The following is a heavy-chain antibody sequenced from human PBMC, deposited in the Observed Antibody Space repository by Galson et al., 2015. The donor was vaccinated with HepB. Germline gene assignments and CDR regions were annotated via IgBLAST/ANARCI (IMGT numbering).Heavy chain of an antibody. CDR1: GFTFSSYG. Sequence: SLRLSCAASGFTFSSYGMHWVRQAPGKGLEWVAVISYDGSNKYYADSVKGRFTISRDNSKNTLYLQMNSLRAEDTAVYYCAKDIEWGGWSAIDYWGQGTLVTVSS. D-gene: IGHD6-19*01. CDR3: AKDIEWGGWSAIDY. V-gene: IGHV3-30*18. J-gene: IGHJ4*02. CDR2: ISYDGSNK.